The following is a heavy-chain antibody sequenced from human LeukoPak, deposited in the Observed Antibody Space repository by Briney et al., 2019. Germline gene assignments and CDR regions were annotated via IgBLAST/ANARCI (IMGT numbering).Heavy chain of an antibody. CDR2: IYRDGTT. Sequence: SGGSLRLSCAVSGLIVNSNYMSWVRQAPGKGLEWVSIIYRDGTTYYADSVKGRFTISRDNSKNTLYLQMNSLRAEDTAVYYCARDFLDAGVRWGQGTLVTVSS. CDR1: GLIVNSNY. CDR3: ARDFLDAGVR. V-gene: IGHV3-53*01. D-gene: IGHD3-10*01. J-gene: IGHJ4*02.